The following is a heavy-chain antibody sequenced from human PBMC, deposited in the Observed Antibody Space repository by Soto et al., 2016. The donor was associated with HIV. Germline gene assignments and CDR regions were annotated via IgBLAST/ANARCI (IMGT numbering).Heavy chain of an antibody. Sequence: QVLLQQWGTTILKPSETLSLTCAVYGASFNGFYWNWIRQSPGKGLEWIGEVNHSGDINYNPSLKGRFLVSLDTSKNQFSLRLDFVTAADTATFYCARRHAMGGSRGGPVDYWSLGTMVTSPQ. CDR1: GASFNGFY. V-gene: IGHV4-34*02. CDR2: VNHSGDI. CDR3: ARRHAMGGSRGGPVDY. D-gene: IGHD3-16*01. J-gene: IGHJ4*02.